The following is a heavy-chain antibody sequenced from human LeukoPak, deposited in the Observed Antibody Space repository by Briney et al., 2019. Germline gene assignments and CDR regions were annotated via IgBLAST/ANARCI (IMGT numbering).Heavy chain of an antibody. J-gene: IGHJ3*02. Sequence: GGSLRLSCAASGLTFSSYGMHWVRQAPGKGLEWVAFIRNDGSSGYYADSVKGRFTISRDNSKNTLYLQMNSLRAEDTAVYHCAKGTMAAGFLDIWGQGTMVTVS. CDR3: AKGTMAAGFLDI. V-gene: IGHV3-30*02. CDR1: GLTFSSYG. D-gene: IGHD6-13*01. CDR2: IRNDGSSG.